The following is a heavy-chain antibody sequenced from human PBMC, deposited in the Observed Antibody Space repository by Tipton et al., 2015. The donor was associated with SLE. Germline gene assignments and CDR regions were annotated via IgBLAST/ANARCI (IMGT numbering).Heavy chain of an antibody. D-gene: IGHD4-17*01. V-gene: IGHV3-9*01. CDR1: GSTFKNYA. CDR3: AKDSLYGDYVFDY. CDR2: IGWNSGSI. J-gene: IGHJ4*02. Sequence: SLRLSCAASGSTFKNYAMHWVRQVPGKGLEWVSGIGWNSGSIGYADSVKGRFTISRDNSKNSLYLQMNSLRSEDTALYYCAKDSLYGDYVFDYWGQGTLVTVSS.